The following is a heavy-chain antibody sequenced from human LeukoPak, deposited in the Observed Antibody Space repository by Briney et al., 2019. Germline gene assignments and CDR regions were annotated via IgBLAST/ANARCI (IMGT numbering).Heavy chain of an antibody. V-gene: IGHV4-59*01. CDR2: IYYSGST. Sequence: SETLSLTCTVSGGSISSYYWSWIRQPPGKGLEWIGYIYYSGSTNYNPSLKSRVTISVDTSKNQFSLKLNSVTAADTAVYYCARELGTYFDYWGQGTLVTVSS. D-gene: IGHD3/OR15-3a*01. CDR3: ARELGTYFDY. J-gene: IGHJ4*02. CDR1: GGSISSYY.